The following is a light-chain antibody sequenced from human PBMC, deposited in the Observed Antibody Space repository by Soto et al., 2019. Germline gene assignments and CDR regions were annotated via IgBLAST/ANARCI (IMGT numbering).Light chain of an antibody. CDR3: QLYGKSRGYT. J-gene: IGKJ2*01. CDR1: RSVDGTY. Sequence: VLTQSPGTLSLSPGERATLSCRASRSVDGTYIAWYQHKPGQAPSILIYSASTRAAGTPDRFSGSGSGADFSLTINRLEPEDFAVYYCQLYGKSRGYTFGQGTKLEI. V-gene: IGKV3-20*01. CDR2: SAS.